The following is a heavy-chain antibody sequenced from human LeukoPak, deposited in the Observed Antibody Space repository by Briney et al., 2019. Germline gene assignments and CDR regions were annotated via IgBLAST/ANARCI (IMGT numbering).Heavy chain of an antibody. CDR2: MNPNSGNT. CDR1: GYSLTTYY. D-gene: IGHD3-22*01. Sequence: ASVKVSCKASGYSLTTYYMHWMRQAPGQGLEWMGWMNPNSGNTGYAQKFQGRVTITRNTSISTAYMELSSLRSEDTAVYYCAGDHYYDSSGYFDYWGQGTLVTVSS. J-gene: IGHJ4*02. V-gene: IGHV1-8*03. CDR3: AGDHYYDSSGYFDY.